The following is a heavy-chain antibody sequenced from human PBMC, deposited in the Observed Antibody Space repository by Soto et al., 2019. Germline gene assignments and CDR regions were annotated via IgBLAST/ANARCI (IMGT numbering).Heavy chain of an antibody. CDR2: IWYDGSNK. J-gene: IGHJ4*02. CDR3: ARDQGEGYRGVLDY. CDR1: GFTFSSYG. V-gene: IGHV3-33*01. D-gene: IGHD3-10*01. Sequence: GGSLRLSCAASGFTFSSYGMHWVRQAPGKGLEWVAVIWYDGSNKYYADSVKGRFTISRDNSKNTLYLQMNSLRAEDTAVYYCARDQGEGYRGVLDYWGQGTLVTVSS.